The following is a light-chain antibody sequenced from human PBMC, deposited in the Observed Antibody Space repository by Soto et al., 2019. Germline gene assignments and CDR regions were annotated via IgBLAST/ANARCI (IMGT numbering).Light chain of an antibody. J-gene: IGLJ3*02. V-gene: IGLV2-11*01. CDR2: DVN. CDR3: CSFAGSYTLGV. CDR1: SSDVVGYNY. Sequence: SALTQPRSVSGSPGQSVTISCTGTSSDVVGYNYVSWYQQHPGKAPKLMIYDVNKRPSGVPDRFSGSKSGNTASLTISGLQAEDEADYYCCSFAGSYTLGVFGGGTKLTVL.